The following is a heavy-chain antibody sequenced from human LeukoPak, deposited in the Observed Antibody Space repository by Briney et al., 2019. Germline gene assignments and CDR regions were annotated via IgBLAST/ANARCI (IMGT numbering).Heavy chain of an antibody. CDR3: ARVYTFGPDY. CDR2: ISYDGSYK. J-gene: IGHJ4*02. Sequence: GGSLRLSCAASGFTFSRFAVHWVRQAPGKGLEWVAVISYDGSYKYYADSVQGRFTISRDNSKNTLYLQMNSLRAEDTAVYYCARVYTFGPDYWGQGTLVTVSS. D-gene: IGHD3-3*01. CDR1: GFTFSRFA. V-gene: IGHV3-30*04.